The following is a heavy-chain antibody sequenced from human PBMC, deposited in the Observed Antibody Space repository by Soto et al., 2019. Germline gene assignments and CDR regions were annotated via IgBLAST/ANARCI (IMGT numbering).Heavy chain of an antibody. CDR2: IYYSGST. CDR3: AIDPYYYDRRVHTS. CDR1: GGAISSYY. D-gene: IGHD3-22*01. J-gene: IGHJ4*02. Sequence: SENMSLTCTVSGGAISSYYWSWIRQPPGKGLEWIGYIYYSGSTNYNPSLESRVTMSVDTSKEKFSLNLTSVTAADTAVYFCAIDPYYYDRRVHTSRGQRSPVTVSA. V-gene: IGHV4-59*12.